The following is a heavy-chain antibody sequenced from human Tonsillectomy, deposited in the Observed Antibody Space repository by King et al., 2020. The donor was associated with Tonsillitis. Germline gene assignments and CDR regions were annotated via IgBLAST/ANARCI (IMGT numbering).Heavy chain of an antibody. CDR1: GFSVSNYY. Sequence: VQLVESGGALVQPGESLRLSFAASGFSVSNYYMHWVRQAPGEGSEWVSRSSGDGRDTTYADSVRGRLTTSRDNTKNTMYLQMNSLRDEDTAVYYCMRDQGFGWGQGTLVTVSS. CDR3: MRDQGFG. D-gene: IGHD3-16*01. CDR2: SSGDGRDT. V-gene: IGHV3-74*01. J-gene: IGHJ4*02.